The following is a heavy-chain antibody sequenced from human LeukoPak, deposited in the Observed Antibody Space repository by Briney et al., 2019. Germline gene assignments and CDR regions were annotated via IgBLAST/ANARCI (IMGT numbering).Heavy chain of an antibody. CDR2: IRFDGTNI. CDR1: GFSFSTAG. V-gene: IGHV3-30*02. D-gene: IGHD3-16*01. Sequence: GGSLRLSCLGSGFSFSTAGIHWVRLAPGKGLEWVTHIRFDGTNIHYVDSVKGRFTVSRDNSKNTVYLQMNNVRPEDTALYYCAKETTFAYYDTFEYWGRGTVDTVSS. CDR3: AKETTFAYYDTFEY. J-gene: IGHJ3*01.